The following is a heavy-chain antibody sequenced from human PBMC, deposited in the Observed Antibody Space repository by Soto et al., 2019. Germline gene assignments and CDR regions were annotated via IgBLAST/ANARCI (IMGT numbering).Heavy chain of an antibody. D-gene: IGHD1-26*01. CDR2: IIPFFGTS. V-gene: IGHV1-69*01. CDR1: GGTFSSYP. Sequence: QVQLVQSGAEVKKPGSSVKVSCEASGGTFSSYPINWVRQAPGQGLEWMGGIIPFFGTSNYAQKFQGRVTITADDSTSKAYMELRSLRSEDTAVYYCARVGHITNYGMAVWGQATTVTVSS. CDR3: ARVGHITNYGMAV. J-gene: IGHJ6*02.